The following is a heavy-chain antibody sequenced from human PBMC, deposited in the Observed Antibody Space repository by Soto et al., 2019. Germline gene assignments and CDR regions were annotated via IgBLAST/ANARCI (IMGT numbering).Heavy chain of an antibody. CDR3: AREEPGVRGLRRYYYMDV. V-gene: IGHV3-33*01. Sequence: GGSLRLSCAASGFTFSSYGMHWVRQAPGKGLEWVAVIWYDGSNKYYADSVKGRFTISRDNSKNTLYLQMNSLRAEDTAVYYCAREEPGVRGLRRYYYMDVWGKGTTVTVSS. J-gene: IGHJ6*03. CDR2: IWYDGSNK. CDR1: GFTFSSYG. D-gene: IGHD3-10*01.